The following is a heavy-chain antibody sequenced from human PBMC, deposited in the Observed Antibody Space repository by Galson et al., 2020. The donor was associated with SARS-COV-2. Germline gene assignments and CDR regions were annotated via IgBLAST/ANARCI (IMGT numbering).Heavy chain of an antibody. CDR2: IDWDDDE. Sequence: SGPTLVKPTQTLTLTCTFSGFSLTTHGMCVSWVRQPPGKALEWLARIDWDDDEYYTPSLKTRLTVSKDTSQNLVVLTMTNMDPVDTGTYYCARTNYGYGIDYWGQGTLVSVSS. CDR3: ARTNYGYGIDY. V-gene: IGHV2-70*11. D-gene: IGHD5-18*01. CDR1: GFSLTTHGMC. J-gene: IGHJ4*02.